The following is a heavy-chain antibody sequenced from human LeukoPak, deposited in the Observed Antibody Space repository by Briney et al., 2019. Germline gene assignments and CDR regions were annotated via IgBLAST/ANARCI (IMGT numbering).Heavy chain of an antibody. CDR1: GFTFSNYN. D-gene: IGHD2/OR15-2a*01. V-gene: IGHV3-33*06. CDR3: AKADEMNMDY. Sequence: GGSLRLSCATSGFTFSNYNMHWVRQAPGKGLEWVAVIWYDGSIKYYADSVKGRFTISKDNSKNTLYLQMNSLRAEDTAVYYCAKADEMNMDYWGQGTLVTVFS. CDR2: IWYDGSIK. J-gene: IGHJ4*02.